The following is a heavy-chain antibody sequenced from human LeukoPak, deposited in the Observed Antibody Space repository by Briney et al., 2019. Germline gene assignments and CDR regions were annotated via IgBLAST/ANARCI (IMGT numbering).Heavy chain of an antibody. J-gene: IGHJ5*02. CDR1: GGTFSSYA. Sequence: SVKVSCKASGGTFSSYAISWVRQAPGQGLEWMGGIIPIFGTANYAQKFQGRVTITADKSTSTAYMELSSLRSEDTAVYYCARGRPTKSIAAAGVNWFEPWGQGTLVTVSS. CDR3: ARGRPTKSIAAAGVNWFEP. CDR2: IIPIFGTA. V-gene: IGHV1-69*06. D-gene: IGHD6-13*01.